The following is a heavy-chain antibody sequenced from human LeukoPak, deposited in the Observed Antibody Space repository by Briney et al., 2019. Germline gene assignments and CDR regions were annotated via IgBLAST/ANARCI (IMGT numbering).Heavy chain of an antibody. Sequence: ASVKVSCKASGGTFSSYAMSWVRQAPGKGLEWVSAISGSGGSTYYADSVKGRFTISRDNSKNTLYLQMNSLRAEDTAVYYCAKDISSRYDFDYWGQGTLVTVSS. J-gene: IGHJ4*02. CDR1: GGTFSSYA. CDR2: ISGSGGST. D-gene: IGHD6-13*01. V-gene: IGHV3-23*01. CDR3: AKDISSRYDFDY.